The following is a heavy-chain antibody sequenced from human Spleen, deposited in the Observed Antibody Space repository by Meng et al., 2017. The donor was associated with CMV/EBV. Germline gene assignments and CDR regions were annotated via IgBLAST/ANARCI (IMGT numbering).Heavy chain of an antibody. CDR3: AKDLGTPSELEPFDY. CDR2: ISSSSTTE. Sequence: GGSLRLSCAASGFTFSDFHLTWIRQAPGKGLEWVSSISSSSTTEYYADSVRGRFTISRDNSKNTLYLQMNSLRAEDTATYYCAKDLGTPSELEPFDYWGQGTLVTVSS. V-gene: IGHV3-11*01. CDR1: GFTFSDFH. D-gene: IGHD1-1*01. J-gene: IGHJ4*02.